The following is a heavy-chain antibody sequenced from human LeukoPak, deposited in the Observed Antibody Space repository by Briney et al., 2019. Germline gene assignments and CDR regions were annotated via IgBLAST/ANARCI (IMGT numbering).Heavy chain of an antibody. CDR3: ARESYGDYGLHYFDY. CDR1: GGSISGYY. J-gene: IGHJ4*02. D-gene: IGHD4-17*01. CDR2: MQYTGST. Sequence: SETLSLTCTVSGGSISGYYWSWIRQPPGKGLEWIGYMQYTGSTNYNPSLKSRVTISLDSSNSQLSLKLSSVTAADTAVYYCARESYGDYGLHYFDYWGQGTLVTVSS. V-gene: IGHV4-59*12.